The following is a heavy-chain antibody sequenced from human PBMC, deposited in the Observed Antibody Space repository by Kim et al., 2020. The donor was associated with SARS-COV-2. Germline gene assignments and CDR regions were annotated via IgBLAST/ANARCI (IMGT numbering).Heavy chain of an antibody. Sequence: GSTSYAQKFQGRVTMTRDTSTSTVYMGLSSLRSEDTAVYYCARDLGNTAMLHWGQGTLVTVSS. CDR2: GST. V-gene: IGHV1-46*01. D-gene: IGHD5-18*01. J-gene: IGHJ4*02. CDR3: ARDLGNTAMLH.